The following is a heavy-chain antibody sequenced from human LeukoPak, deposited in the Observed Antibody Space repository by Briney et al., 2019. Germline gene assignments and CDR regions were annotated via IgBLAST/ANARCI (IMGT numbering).Heavy chain of an antibody. CDR3: ARAPTDRYCSGGSCYSFYYFDY. J-gene: IGHJ4*02. CDR1: GYTFTGYY. CDR2: INPNSGGT. D-gene: IGHD2-15*01. V-gene: IGHV1-2*02. Sequence: ASVKVSCKASGYTFTGYYMHWVRQAPGHGLEWMGWINPNSGGTNYAQKFQGRVTMTRDTSISTAYMELSRLRSDDTAVYYCARAPTDRYCSGGSCYSFYYFDYWGQGTLVTVSS.